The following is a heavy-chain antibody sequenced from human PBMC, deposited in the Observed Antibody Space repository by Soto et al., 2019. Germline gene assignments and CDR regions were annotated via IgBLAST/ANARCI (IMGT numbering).Heavy chain of an antibody. CDR1: RLTFSSYA. CDR3: VQGYYDSGSPHDAFDI. Sequence: GGSLRLSCSASRLTFSSYAMHWVRQAPGKGLEYVSAISRNGGSTFYADSVKGRFTISRDNSKNTLYLQMRSLRAEDTAVYYCVQGYYDSGSPHDAFDIWGQGTMVTVSS. CDR2: ISRNGGST. J-gene: IGHJ3*02. V-gene: IGHV3-64D*08. D-gene: IGHD3-22*01.